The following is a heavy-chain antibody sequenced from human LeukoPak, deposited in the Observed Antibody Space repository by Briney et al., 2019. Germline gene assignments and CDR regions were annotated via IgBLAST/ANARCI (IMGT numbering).Heavy chain of an antibody. CDR1: GFAFSSYW. V-gene: IGHV3-7*01. CDR2: IEPAGSAT. J-gene: IGHJ4*02. Sequence: GGSLRLSCGASGFAFSSYWMTWLRQAPGKGLEFVANIEPAGSATYYVDSVKGRFTISRDNAKNLLYLQMNSLRAEDSAAYHCGRFGYVAAVDSWGQGALVTVSS. D-gene: IGHD2-15*01. CDR3: GRFGYVAAVDS.